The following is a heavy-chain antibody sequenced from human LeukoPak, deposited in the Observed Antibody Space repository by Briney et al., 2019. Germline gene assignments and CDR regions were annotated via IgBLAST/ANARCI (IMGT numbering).Heavy chain of an antibody. CDR1: GYTFTGYY. Sequence: DSVKVSCKASGYTFTGYYMHWVRQAPGQGLELMGRINPNSGGTNYAQKFQGRVTMTRDTSISTAYMELSRLRSDDTAVYYCASILYSSPSSGQYYFDYWGQGTLVTVSS. V-gene: IGHV1-2*06. CDR3: ASILYSSPSSGQYYFDY. D-gene: IGHD6-6*01. CDR2: INPNSGGT. J-gene: IGHJ4*02.